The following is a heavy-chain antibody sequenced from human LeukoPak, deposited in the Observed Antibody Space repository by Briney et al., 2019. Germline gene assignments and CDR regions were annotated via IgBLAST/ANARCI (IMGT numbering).Heavy chain of an antibody. CDR2: ISSSSSYI. J-gene: IGHJ4*02. V-gene: IGHV3-21*01. D-gene: IGHD6-19*01. CDR3: ARPWMSGWYPFPDY. CDR1: GFTFSSYS. Sequence: GGSLRLSCAASGFTFSSYSMNWVRQAPGKGLEWVSSISSSSSYIYYADSVKGRFTISRDNAKNSLYLQMNSLRAEDTAVCYCARPWMSGWYPFPDYWGQGTLVTVSS.